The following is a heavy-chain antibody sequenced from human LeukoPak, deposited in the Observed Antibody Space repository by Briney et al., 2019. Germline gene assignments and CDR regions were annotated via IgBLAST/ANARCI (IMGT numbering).Heavy chain of an antibody. J-gene: IGHJ5*02. CDR3: ARVIPDIVVVVAAIGWFDP. V-gene: IGHV4-30-4*01. CDR2: IYYGGST. Sequence: SETLSLTCTVSGDSISSDHYYWSWIRQPPGKGLEWIGCIYYGGSTYYNPSLKSRITISLDTSKNQFSLKLSSVTAADTAVYYCARVIPDIVVVVAAIGWFDPWGQGTLVTVSS. CDR1: GDSISSDHYY. D-gene: IGHD2-15*01.